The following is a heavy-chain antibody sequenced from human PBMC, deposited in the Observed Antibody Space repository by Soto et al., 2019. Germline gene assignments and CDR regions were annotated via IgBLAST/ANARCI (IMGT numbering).Heavy chain of an antibody. J-gene: IGHJ6*02. D-gene: IGHD1-1*01. CDR1: GYTFTSYD. Sequence: QVQLVQSGAEVKKPGASVKVSCKASGYTFTSYDINWVRQATGQGLEWMGWMNPNSGNTGYAQKFPGRGTMTRNTSISTAYMELSSLRSEDTAVYYCARERTGTTSMDVWGQGTTVTVSS. CDR3: ARERTGTTSMDV. V-gene: IGHV1-8*01. CDR2: MNPNSGNT.